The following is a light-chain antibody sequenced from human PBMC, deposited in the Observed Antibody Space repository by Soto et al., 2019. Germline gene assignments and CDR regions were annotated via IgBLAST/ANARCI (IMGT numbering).Light chain of an antibody. CDR1: LSVYSN. CDR2: GAS. V-gene: IGKV3-15*01. Sequence: EIVLTQSPATLSVSPGERATLSCRASLSVYSNLAWYQQKPGQGPRLLIYGASTRATGIPVRFSGSGSGTEFTLTISSLRSEDLAVYYCQQYNSWPRTFGQGTKVEI. J-gene: IGKJ1*01. CDR3: QQYNSWPRT.